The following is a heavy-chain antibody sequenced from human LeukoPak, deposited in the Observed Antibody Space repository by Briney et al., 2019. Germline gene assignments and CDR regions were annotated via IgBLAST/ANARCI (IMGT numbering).Heavy chain of an antibody. CDR2: IYTSGST. Sequence: SETLSLTRTVSGGSISSGSYYWSWIRQPAGKGLEWIGRIYTSGSTNYNPSLKSRVTISVDTSKNQFSLKLSSVTAADTAVYYCARSARYFDNTGFDYWGQGTLVTVSS. CDR1: GGSISSGSYY. D-gene: IGHD3-9*01. CDR3: ARSARYFDNTGFDY. J-gene: IGHJ4*02. V-gene: IGHV4-61*02.